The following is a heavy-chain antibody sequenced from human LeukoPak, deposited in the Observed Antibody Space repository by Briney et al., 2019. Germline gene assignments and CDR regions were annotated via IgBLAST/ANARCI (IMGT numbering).Heavy chain of an antibody. D-gene: IGHD2-15*01. V-gene: IGHV4-59*08. J-gene: IGHJ3*02. CDR2: ILYSENT. CDR1: GGPNSGYH. Sequence: PSETVSLTCSVSGGPNSGYHWMWIRPAPGKGLEWIGYILYSENTKYNPSLKSRATISADTSKSQFSLRLNSVTAADTAVYYCARQGGLGIRGVFDIWGQGTTVTVSS. CDR3: ARQGGLGIRGVFDI.